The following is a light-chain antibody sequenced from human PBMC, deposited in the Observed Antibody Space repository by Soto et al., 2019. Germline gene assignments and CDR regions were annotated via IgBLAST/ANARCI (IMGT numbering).Light chain of an antibody. CDR3: SSYTSSSTLG. Sequence: QSVLTQPASVSGSPGQSITISCTVTSSDVGGYNYVSWYQQHPGKAPKLMIYEVSNRPSGVSNRFSGSKSGNTASLTISGLQAEDEADYYCSSYTSSSTLGFGTGTKVTVL. CDR2: EVS. CDR1: SSDVGGYNY. V-gene: IGLV2-14*01. J-gene: IGLJ1*01.